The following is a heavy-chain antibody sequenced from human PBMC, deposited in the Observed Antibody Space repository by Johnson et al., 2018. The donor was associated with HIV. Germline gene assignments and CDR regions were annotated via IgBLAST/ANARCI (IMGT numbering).Heavy chain of an antibody. D-gene: IGHD3-10*01. J-gene: IGHJ3*02. V-gene: IGHV3-23*04. CDR2: IGGSGGST. CDR1: GFTFSIYD. Sequence: VQLVESGGGLVQPGGSLRLSCAASGFTFSIYDMHWVRQPTGKGLEWVSGIGGSGGSTHYADSVTGRFTIFRDNSKNTLYLQMNSLRAEDTAVYYCARAFPMVRYYAFDIWGQGTMVTVSS. CDR3: ARAFPMVRYYAFDI.